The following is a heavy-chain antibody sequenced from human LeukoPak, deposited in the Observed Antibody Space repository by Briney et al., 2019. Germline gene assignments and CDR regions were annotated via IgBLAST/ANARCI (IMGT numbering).Heavy chain of an antibody. CDR2: ISYDGSNK. CDR3: AREGVGATSFDY. J-gene: IGHJ4*02. D-gene: IGHD1-26*01. Sequence: GRSLRLSCAASGFTFSSYAMHWVRQAPGKGLEWVAVISYDGSNKYYADSVKGRFTISRDNSKNTLYLQMNSLRAEDTAVYYCAREGVGATSFDYWGQGTLVTVSS. V-gene: IGHV3-30-3*01. CDR1: GFTFSSYA.